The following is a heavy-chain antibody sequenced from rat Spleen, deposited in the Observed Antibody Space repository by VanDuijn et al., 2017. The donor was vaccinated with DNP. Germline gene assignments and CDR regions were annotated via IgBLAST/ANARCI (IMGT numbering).Heavy chain of an antibody. V-gene: IGHV5S13*01. J-gene: IGHJ2*01. D-gene: IGHD1-7*01. CDR2: INNGGDKI. Sequence: EVKLVESGGGLVQPGRSLKLSCAASGFTFINYGMAWVRQAPTKGLEWVAFINNGGDKIYYRDSVKGRFTISRDKAKSTLYLQMDSLRSEDTATYYCATHRLRVFHYWGQGVMVTVSS. CDR1: GFTFINYG. CDR3: ATHRLRVFHY.